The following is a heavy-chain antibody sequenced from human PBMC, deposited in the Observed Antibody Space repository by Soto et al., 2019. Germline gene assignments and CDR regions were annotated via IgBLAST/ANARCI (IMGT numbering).Heavy chain of an antibody. CDR3: AREVVGYGYDYFDY. J-gene: IGHJ4*02. D-gene: IGHD5-18*01. CDR2: ISYDGNNK. V-gene: IGHV3-30-3*01. CDR1: GFTFNNYA. Sequence: GGSLRLSCAASGFTFNNYAVHWVRQAPGKGLQWVAVISYDGNNKYYADSVKGRFTISRDNSKNTLYLQMNSLRAEDTAVCYCAREVVGYGYDYFDYWGQGTLVTVSS.